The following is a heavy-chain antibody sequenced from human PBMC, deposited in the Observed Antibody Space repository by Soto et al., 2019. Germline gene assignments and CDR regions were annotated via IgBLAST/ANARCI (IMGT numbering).Heavy chain of an antibody. V-gene: IGHV4-59*05. Sequence: SETLSLTCTVAGGSISSYYWSWIRQPPGKGLEWIGSIYYSGSTYYNPSLKSRVTISVDTSKNQFSLKLSSVTAADTAVYYCARSVAVRDMGSTVVSHFDYWGQGTLVTVSS. J-gene: IGHJ4*02. CDR1: GGSISSYY. CDR3: ARSVAVRDMGSTVVSHFDY. D-gene: IGHD4-17*01. CDR2: IYYSGST.